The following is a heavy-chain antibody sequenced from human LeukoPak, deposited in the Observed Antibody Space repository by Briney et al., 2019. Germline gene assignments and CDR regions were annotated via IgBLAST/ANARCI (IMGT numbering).Heavy chain of an antibody. Sequence: GGSLRLSCAASGFTFDDYAMHWVRQAPGKGLEWVSLISGDGGSTYYADSVKGRFTISRDNSKNSLYLQMNSLRTEDTALYYCARRLTCSSSWSPRFDYWGQGTLVTVSS. CDR1: GFTFDDYA. CDR3: ARRLTCSSSWSPRFDY. V-gene: IGHV3-43*02. D-gene: IGHD6-13*01. CDR2: ISGDGGST. J-gene: IGHJ4*02.